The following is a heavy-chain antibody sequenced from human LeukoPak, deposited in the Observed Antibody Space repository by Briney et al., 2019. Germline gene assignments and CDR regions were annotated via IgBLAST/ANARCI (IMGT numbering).Heavy chain of an antibody. V-gene: IGHV5-51*01. CDR2: IYPGDSDT. CDR1: GYSFTSYC. CDR3: ARLVDSSGYPDY. D-gene: IGHD3-22*01. J-gene: IGHJ4*02. Sequence: GKSLKISCMGSGYSFTSYCIGWVSQKPAKSLDWMGIIYPGDSDTRYSPAFQGQVTISADKSISTAYLQWSSLKASDTAMYYCARLVDSSGYPDYWGQGTLVTVSS.